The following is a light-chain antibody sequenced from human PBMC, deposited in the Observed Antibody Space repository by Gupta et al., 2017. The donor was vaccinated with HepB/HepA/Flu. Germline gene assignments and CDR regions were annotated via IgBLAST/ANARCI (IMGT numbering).Light chain of an antibody. CDR1: SSDVGGYNY. CDR2: DVS. J-gene: IGLJ1*01. Sequence: QSALTQPASVSGSPGQSITISCTGTSSDVGGYNYVSWYQQHPGKAPKFMIYDVSNRPSGVSNRFSGSKSGSTASLTISGLQAEDEADYYCSSYRSSSTPVGVFRTGTKVTVL. CDR3: SSYRSSSTPVGV. V-gene: IGLV2-14*01.